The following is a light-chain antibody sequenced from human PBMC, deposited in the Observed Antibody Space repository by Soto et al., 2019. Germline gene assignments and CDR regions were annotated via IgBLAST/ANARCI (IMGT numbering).Light chain of an antibody. Sequence: DIVLTQSPGTLSLSPGERATLSCRSSQSVSSNYLAWYQQKPDQAPRLVIYDVSGRATGIPDRFSGSGSGTDFTLTISRLEPEDSAVYYCQQRSKWPLTFGGGTKVEIK. CDR1: QSVSSNY. J-gene: IGKJ4*01. CDR3: QQRSKWPLT. V-gene: IGKV3D-20*02. CDR2: DVS.